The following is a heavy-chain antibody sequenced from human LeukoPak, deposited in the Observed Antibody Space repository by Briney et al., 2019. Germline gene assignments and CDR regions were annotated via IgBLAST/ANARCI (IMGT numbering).Heavy chain of an antibody. Sequence: GGSLRLSCAASGFIVSENYMSWVRQAPGKGLEWVSTVYSGGLTFCADPVKGRFTISGDNSKNTLYLQMSSLRAEDTAVYYCVRDRWPGLGDFWGQGTTVTVSS. V-gene: IGHV3-66*01. D-gene: IGHD6-19*01. CDR2: VYSGGLT. J-gene: IGHJ6*02. CDR3: VRDRWPGLGDF. CDR1: GFIVSENY.